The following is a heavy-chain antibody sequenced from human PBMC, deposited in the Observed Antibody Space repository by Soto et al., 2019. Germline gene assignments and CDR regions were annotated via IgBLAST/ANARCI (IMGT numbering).Heavy chain of an antibody. CDR1: GDSISGYY. V-gene: IGHV4-59*08. Sequence: SETLSLTCTVSGDSISGYYWSWIRQAPGKGLEWIGYTNYTGRTDYNPSLKSRVTMSLDTSKNKFSLRLTSVTAADTAVYYCARHSKGYSGYDEAYDAVDIWGQGTMVTVSS. CDR2: TNYTGRT. CDR3: ARHSKGYSGYDEAYDAVDI. J-gene: IGHJ3*02. D-gene: IGHD5-12*01.